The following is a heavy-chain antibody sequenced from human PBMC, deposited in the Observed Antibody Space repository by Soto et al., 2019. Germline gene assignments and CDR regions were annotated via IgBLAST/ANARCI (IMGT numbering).Heavy chain of an antibody. V-gene: IGHV1-18*01. CDR1: GYTFTSYG. D-gene: IGHD3-9*01. CDR2: ISAYNGNT. J-gene: IGHJ4*02. CDR3: ARGNVRYFDWLGPYYFDY. Sequence: QVQLVQSGAEVKKPGASVKVSCKASGYTFTSYGISWVRQAPGQGLEWMGWISAYNGNTNYAQKLQGRVTMTTDTATSTDYMELRSLRSDDTAVYYCARGNVRYFDWLGPYYFDYWGQGTLVTVSS.